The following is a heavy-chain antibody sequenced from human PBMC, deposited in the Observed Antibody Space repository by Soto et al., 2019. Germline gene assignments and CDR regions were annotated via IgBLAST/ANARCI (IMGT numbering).Heavy chain of an antibody. CDR3: ARDWDIVILSVPIPNYNYGMDV. CDR1: GFTFSAYA. V-gene: IGHV3-48*04. Sequence: PGGSLRLSCAGSGFTFSAYAMNWVRQAPGKGLEWVSYISSRSDTLYYADSVKGRFTISRDNAKNSVYLQVNNLRAEDTAVYYCARDWDIVILSVPIPNYNYGMDVWGQGTTVTVSS. CDR2: ISSRSDTL. J-gene: IGHJ6*02. D-gene: IGHD2-15*01.